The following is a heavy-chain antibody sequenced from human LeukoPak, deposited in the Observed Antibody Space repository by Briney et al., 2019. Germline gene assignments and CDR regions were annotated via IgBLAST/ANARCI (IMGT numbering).Heavy chain of an antibody. J-gene: IGHJ4*02. CDR3: ARNRYGSGSYLEDY. Sequence: ASVKVSCKASGYTFTGYYMQWVRQAPGQGLESMGWINPNSGGTNYEQKFQGRVTMTRDTSISTAYMELSRLRSDETAVYYCARNRYGSGSYLEDYWGQGTLVTVSS. CDR2: INPNSGGT. D-gene: IGHD3-10*01. V-gene: IGHV1-2*02. CDR1: GYTFTGYY.